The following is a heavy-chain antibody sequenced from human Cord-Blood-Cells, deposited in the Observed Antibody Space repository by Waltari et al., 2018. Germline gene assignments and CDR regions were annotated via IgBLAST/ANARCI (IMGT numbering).Heavy chain of an antibody. Sequence: QVQLQQWGAGLLKPSETLSLTCAVCGGSSSGYYWSWVRQPPGKGLGWIGEINHGGSTNYNPSLKSRVTISVDPSKNQLSLKLSAVTAADTAVYYCATVLTMRPEDYLSQGILVTVTT. V-gene: IGHV4-34*01. CDR3: ATVLTMRPEDY. J-gene: IGHJ4*02. CDR1: GGSSSGYY. CDR2: INHGGST. D-gene: IGHD3-9*01.